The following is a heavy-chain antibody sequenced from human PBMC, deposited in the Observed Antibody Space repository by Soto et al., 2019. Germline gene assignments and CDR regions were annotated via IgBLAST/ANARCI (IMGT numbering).Heavy chain of an antibody. CDR3: AAGFPPDY. CDR2: INGDGSEE. Sequence: EVQLVESGGVLVQPGGSLRVSCAASGFTFSTSWMNWVRQAPGKGLEWVANINGDGSEEYYVDSVRGRFTISRDNVKNSLFLQMNSRSAEDTAVYYCAAGFPPDYWGQGTLVTVSS. J-gene: IGHJ4*02. CDR1: GFTFSTSW. D-gene: IGHD3-10*01. V-gene: IGHV3-7*01.